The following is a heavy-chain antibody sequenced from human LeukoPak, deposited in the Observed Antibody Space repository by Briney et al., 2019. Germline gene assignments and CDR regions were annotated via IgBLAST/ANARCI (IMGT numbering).Heavy chain of an antibody. CDR3: ARGSMTTVTTNYYYYYMDV. Sequence: SVKVSCKASGGTFSSYTISWVRQAPGQGLEWVGRIIPILGIANYAQKFQGRVTITADKSTSTAYMELSSLRSEDTAVYYCARGSMTTVTTNYYYYYMDVWGKGTTVTVSS. D-gene: IGHD4-17*01. CDR1: GGTFSSYT. J-gene: IGHJ6*03. CDR2: IIPILGIA. V-gene: IGHV1-69*02.